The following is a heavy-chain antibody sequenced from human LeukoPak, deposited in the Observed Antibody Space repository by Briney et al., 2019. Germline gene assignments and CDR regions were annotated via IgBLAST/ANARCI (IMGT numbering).Heavy chain of an antibody. CDR2: ISAYNGNT. CDR1: GYTFTSYG. J-gene: IGHJ4*02. Sequence: ASVKVSCKASGYTFTSYGISWVRQAPGQGLEWMGWISAYNGNTNYAQKLQGRVTITTDTSTSTAYMELRSLRSDDTAVYDCERDALQYYYDISGFDYWGQGTLAPVSA. V-gene: IGHV1-18*01. D-gene: IGHD3-22*01. CDR3: ERDALQYYYDISGFDY.